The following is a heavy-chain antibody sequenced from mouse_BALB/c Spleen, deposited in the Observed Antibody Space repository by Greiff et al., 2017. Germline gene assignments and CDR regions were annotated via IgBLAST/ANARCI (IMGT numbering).Heavy chain of an antibody. CDR2: ISSGGSYT. V-gene: IGHV5-6*01. Sequence: EVKLVESGGDLVKPGGSLKLSCAASGFTFSSYGMSWVRQTPDKRLEWVATISSGGSYTYYPDSVKGRFTISRDNAKNTLYLQMSSLKSEDTAMYYCASQSYYYGSGYAMDYWGQGTSVTVSS. D-gene: IGHD1-1*01. CDR1: GFTFSSYG. CDR3: ASQSYYYGSGYAMDY. J-gene: IGHJ4*01.